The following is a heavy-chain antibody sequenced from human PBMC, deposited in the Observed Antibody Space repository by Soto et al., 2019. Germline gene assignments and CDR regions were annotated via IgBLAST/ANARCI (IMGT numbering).Heavy chain of an antibody. CDR3: AKDERREIQLTYLTYGLDV. CDR2: IAYDGSAE. J-gene: IGHJ6*02. V-gene: IGHV3-30*18. CDR1: AFAFSSYG. Sequence: PGGSLRLSCAGPAFAFSSYGIHWVRQAPGKGLEWVAAIAYDGSAEYYTDSVKGRVTISRDNSKNMAFLQMNSLRAEDTAVYYCAKDERREIQLTYLTYGLDVWGQGTTVTVSS.